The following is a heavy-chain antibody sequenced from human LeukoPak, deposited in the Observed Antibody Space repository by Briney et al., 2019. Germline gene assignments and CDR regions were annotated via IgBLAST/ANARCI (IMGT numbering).Heavy chain of an antibody. CDR2: ISGSGGST. V-gene: IGHV3-23*01. Sequence: GGSLRLSCAASGFTFSSYAMSWVRQAPGKGLEWVSAISGSGGSTYYADSVKGRFTISRDNSKNTLYLQMNSLRAEDTAVYYCAKGSDFWSGYYLDNWFDPWGQGTLVTVSS. CDR3: AKGSDFWSGYYLDNWFDP. J-gene: IGHJ5*02. CDR1: GFTFSSYA. D-gene: IGHD3-3*01.